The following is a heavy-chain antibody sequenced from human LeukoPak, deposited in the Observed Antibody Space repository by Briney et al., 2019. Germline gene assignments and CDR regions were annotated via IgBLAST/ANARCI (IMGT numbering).Heavy chain of an antibody. Sequence: PGGSLRLSCAASGFTFSSYAMSWVRQAPGKGLEWVSAISGSGGSTYYADSVKGRFTISRDNSKNTLYLQMNSLRAEDTAVYYCAKAELEPIGGYYYYYGMDVWGQGTTVTVSS. D-gene: IGHD1-1*01. CDR1: GFTFSSYA. CDR2: ISGSGGST. V-gene: IGHV3-23*01. J-gene: IGHJ6*02. CDR3: AKAELEPIGGYYYYYGMDV.